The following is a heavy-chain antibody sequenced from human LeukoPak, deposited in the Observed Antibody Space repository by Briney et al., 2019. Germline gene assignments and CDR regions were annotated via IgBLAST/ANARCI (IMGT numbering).Heavy chain of an antibody. V-gene: IGHV3-33*01. CDR1: GFTFSSYG. J-gene: IGHJ4*02. CDR3: ARDPGTYYYDSSGYSFDY. CDR2: IWYDGSNK. Sequence: GGSLRLSCAASGFTFSSYGMHWVRQAPGKGLEWVAVIWYDGSNKYYADSVKGRFTISRDNSKNTLYLQMNSLRAEDTAVYYCARDPGTYYYDSSGYSFDYWGQGTLVTVSS. D-gene: IGHD3-22*01.